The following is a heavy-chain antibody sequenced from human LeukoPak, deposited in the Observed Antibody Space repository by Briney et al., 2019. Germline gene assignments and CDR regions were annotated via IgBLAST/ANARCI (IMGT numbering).Heavy chain of an antibody. CDR3: ARGRWVTMAAYYFDY. CDR2: MNPNSGNT. J-gene: IGHJ4*02. V-gene: IGHV1-8*01. D-gene: IGHD3-10*01. Sequence: ASVKVSFEASGYTFTSYDINWVRQATGQGLEWMGWMNPNSGNTGYAQKFQGRVTMTRNTSISTAYMELSSLRSEDTAVYYCARGRWVTMAAYYFDYWGQGTLVTVSS. CDR1: GYTFTSYD.